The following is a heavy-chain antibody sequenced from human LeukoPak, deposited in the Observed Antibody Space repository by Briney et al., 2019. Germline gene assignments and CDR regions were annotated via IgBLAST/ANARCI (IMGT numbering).Heavy chain of an antibody. CDR1: GFAFSGYG. CDR2: IWYDGSNK. CDR3: ARDNYCSSTDCYNFDY. V-gene: IGHV3-33*01. Sequence: RGSLRLSCAASGFAFSGYGMHWVRQAPGKGLEWVAVIWYDGSNKYYEDSVKGRFTISRDTSTNTLYLQMNSLRVDDTAVYYCARDNYCSSTDCYNFDYWGQGTLVTVSS. D-gene: IGHD2-2*02. J-gene: IGHJ4*02.